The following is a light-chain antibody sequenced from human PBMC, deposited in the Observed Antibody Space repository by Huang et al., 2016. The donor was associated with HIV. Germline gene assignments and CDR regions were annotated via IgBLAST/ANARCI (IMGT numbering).Light chain of an antibody. CDR3: QQYDNLPLT. V-gene: IGKV1-33*01. J-gene: IGKJ4*01. CDR1: QDINNY. CDR2: DAS. Sequence: DIQMTQSPSSLSASVGDRVTITCQASQDINNYLNWYQQKPGKAPKLLIDDASNLETGVPSRFSGSGSGTDFTFTISSLQPEDIATYYCQQYDNLPLTFGGGTKVEIK.